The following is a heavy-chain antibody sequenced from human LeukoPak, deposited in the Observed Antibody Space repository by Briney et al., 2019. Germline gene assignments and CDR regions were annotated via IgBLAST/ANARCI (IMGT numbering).Heavy chain of an antibody. D-gene: IGHD2-21*02. V-gene: IGHV3-30*04. CDR1: GSTFSSYA. CDR3: ARDEAYCGGDCYSFFGY. Sequence: GGSLRLSCAASGSTFSSYAMHWVRQAPGKGLEWVAVISYDGSNKYYADSVKGRFTISRDNSKNTLYLQMNSLRAEDTAVYYCARDEAYCGGDCYSFFGYWGQGTLVTVSS. J-gene: IGHJ4*02. CDR2: ISYDGSNK.